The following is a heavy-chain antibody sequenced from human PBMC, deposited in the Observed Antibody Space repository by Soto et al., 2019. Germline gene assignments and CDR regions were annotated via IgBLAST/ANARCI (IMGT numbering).Heavy chain of an antibody. J-gene: IGHJ4*02. Sequence: QVHLLLQSGAEVKKPGSSVKVSCKASGGTPSNSAISWVRQAPGQGLEWMGGIIPVFGLVKYAQNFQGRVTITADESLTSSYLELRSLRSEDTGVYFCARGAMANFDYWGQGTVVTVSS. D-gene: IGHD5-18*01. V-gene: IGHV1-69*01. CDR3: ARGAMANFDY. CDR1: GGTPSNSA. CDR2: IIPVFGLV.